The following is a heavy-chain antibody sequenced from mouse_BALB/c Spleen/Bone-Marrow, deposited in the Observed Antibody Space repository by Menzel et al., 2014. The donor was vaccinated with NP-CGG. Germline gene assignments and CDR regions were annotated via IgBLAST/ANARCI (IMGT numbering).Heavy chain of an antibody. D-gene: IGHD1-1*01. V-gene: IGHV4-1*02. CDR3: ARLNYYGNLFV. CDR2: INPDSSTI. Sequence: EVQLVESGGGLVQPGGSLKLSCAASRFDFSRYWMSWVRQAPGKGLEWIGEINPDSSTINYTPSLKDKFIISRDNAKNTLYLQMNKVRSEDTALYYCARLNYYGNLFVWGAGTTVTVSS. CDR1: RFDFSRYW. J-gene: IGHJ1*01.